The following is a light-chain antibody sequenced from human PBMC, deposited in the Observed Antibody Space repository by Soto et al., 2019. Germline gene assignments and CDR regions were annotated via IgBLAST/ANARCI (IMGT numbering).Light chain of an antibody. Sequence: DIQMTQSPSSLSASVGDRVTITCRASQSISSRLNWYQQKPGKAPKLLIYTASTLQSGVPSRFSGSGSGTDFTLTISSLQPEDSATYYCQQSYSTPPDTFGQGTQLEIK. CDR1: QSISSR. CDR2: TAS. J-gene: IGKJ2*01. CDR3: QQSYSTPPDT. V-gene: IGKV1-39*01.